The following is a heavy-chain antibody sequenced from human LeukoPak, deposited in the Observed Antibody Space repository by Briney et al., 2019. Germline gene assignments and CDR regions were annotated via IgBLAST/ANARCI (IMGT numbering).Heavy chain of an antibody. D-gene: IGHD2-21*01. V-gene: IGHV3-74*03. Sequence: PGGSLRLSCAASGFTFSGSWMYWVRQAPGKGLVWVSRINSDGSTTEYADSVKGRFTISRDNSKNTLYLQMSSLRAEDTAVYYCAKEFNRGLPDYWGQGTLVTVPS. CDR3: AKEFNRGLPDY. CDR2: INSDGSTT. CDR1: GFTFSGSW. J-gene: IGHJ4*02.